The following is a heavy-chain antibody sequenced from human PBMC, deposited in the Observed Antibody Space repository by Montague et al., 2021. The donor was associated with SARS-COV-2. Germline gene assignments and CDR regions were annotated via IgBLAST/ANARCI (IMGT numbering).Heavy chain of an antibody. CDR1: GFSFSYYA. Sequence: SLRLSCAASGFSFSYYAMSWVRQAPGKGLEWVSVIYGGDGSTHYADSVRGRFTISRDNSRNTVDLQMNSLRADDTAVYYCAKELSGMKYDLFTGYYQRHHDGMDVWGQGTTVTVSS. V-gene: IGHV3-23*03. D-gene: IGHD3-9*01. CDR3: AKELSGMKYDLFTGYYQRHHDGMDV. CDR2: IYGGDGST. J-gene: IGHJ6*02.